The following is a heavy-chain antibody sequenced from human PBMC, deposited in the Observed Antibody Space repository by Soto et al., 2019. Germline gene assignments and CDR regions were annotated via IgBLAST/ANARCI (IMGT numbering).Heavy chain of an antibody. D-gene: IGHD3-16*02. J-gene: IGHJ6*02. Sequence: QVQLVESGGGVVQPGRSLRLSCAASGFTFSSYGMHWVRQAPGKGLEWVAVISYDGSNKYYEDSVKGRFTISRDNSKNTLYLQMNSLRAEDTAVYYCAKGYYDYVWGSYRSPPLYYYYGMDVWGQGTTVAVSS. V-gene: IGHV3-30*18. CDR3: AKGYYDYVWGSYRSPPLYYYYGMDV. CDR1: GFTFSSYG. CDR2: ISYDGSNK.